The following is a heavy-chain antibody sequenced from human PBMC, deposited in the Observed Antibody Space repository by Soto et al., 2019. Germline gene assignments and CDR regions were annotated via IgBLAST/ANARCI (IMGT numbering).Heavy chain of an antibody. V-gene: IGHV4-39*02. Sequence: QLQLQESGPGLVKHSETLSLTCTVSGGSISSSSYYWGWIRQPPGKGLEWIGSIYYSGSTYYNPSLKSRVTISVDTSKNQFSLKLSSVTAADTAVYYCARDGGYCTNGVCYTLYYFDYWGQGTLVIVAA. J-gene: IGHJ4*02. CDR1: GGSISSSSYY. CDR3: ARDGGYCTNGVCYTLYYFDY. CDR2: IYYSGST. D-gene: IGHD2-8*01.